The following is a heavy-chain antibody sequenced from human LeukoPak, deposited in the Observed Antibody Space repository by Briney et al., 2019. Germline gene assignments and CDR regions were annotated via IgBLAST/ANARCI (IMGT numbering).Heavy chain of an antibody. V-gene: IGHV4-59*01. CDR1: GGSISSYY. D-gene: IGHD6-13*01. CDR2: IYYSGST. Sequence: SETLSLTCTVSGGSISSYYWSWIRQPPGKGLEWIGYIYYSGSTNYNPSLKSRVTISVDTSKNQFSLKLSSVTAADTAVYYCARDNMERQLGGYWGQGTLVTVSS. J-gene: IGHJ4*02. CDR3: ARDNMERQLGGY.